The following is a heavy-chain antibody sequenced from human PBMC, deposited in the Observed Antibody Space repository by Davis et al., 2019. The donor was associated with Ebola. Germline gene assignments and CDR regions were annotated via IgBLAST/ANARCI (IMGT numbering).Heavy chain of an antibody. CDR3: AKGSVAVTTWPNFDY. V-gene: IGHV3-9*01. Sequence: SCAASGFTFDDYAMHWVRQAPGKGLEWVSGISWNSGSIGYADSVKGRFTISRDNAKNSLYLQMNSLRAEDTALYYCAKGSVAVTTWPNFDYWGQGTLVTVSS. CDR1: GFTFDDYA. J-gene: IGHJ4*02. CDR2: ISWNSGSI. D-gene: IGHD4-17*01.